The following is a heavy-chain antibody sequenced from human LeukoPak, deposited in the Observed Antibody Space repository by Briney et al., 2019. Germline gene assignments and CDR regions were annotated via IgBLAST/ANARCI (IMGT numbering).Heavy chain of an antibody. CDR1: GFTFSSYW. V-gene: IGHV3-7*01. CDR3: ARGYYGSGSWGDY. J-gene: IGHJ4*02. Sequence: GGALRLSCAASGFTFSSYWMSWVRQAPGKGLEWVANIKQDGSEKYYVDSVKGGFTISRDNAKNSLYLQMNSLRAEDTAVYYCARGYYGSGSWGDYWGQGTLVTVSS. CDR2: IKQDGSEK. D-gene: IGHD3-10*01.